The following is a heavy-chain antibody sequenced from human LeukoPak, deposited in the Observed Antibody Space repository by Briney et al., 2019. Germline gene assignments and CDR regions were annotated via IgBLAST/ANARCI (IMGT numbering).Heavy chain of an antibody. CDR1: GGSISSYY. CDR2: IYYSGST. J-gene: IGHJ4*02. D-gene: IGHD1-26*01. V-gene: IGHV4-59*01. Sequence: PSETLSLTCTVSGGSISSYYWSWIWQHPGKGLEWIGYIYYSGSTNYNPSLKSRVTISVDTSKNQFSLKLSSVTAADTAVYYCARGGSSRPGDYWGQGTLVTVSS. CDR3: ARGGSSRPGDY.